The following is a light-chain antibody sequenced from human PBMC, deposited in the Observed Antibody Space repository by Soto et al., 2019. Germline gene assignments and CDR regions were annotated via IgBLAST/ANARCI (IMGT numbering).Light chain of an antibody. CDR1: QSVQFN. Sequence: AGTLYLYPAKGANLYSIASQSVQFNYVAWYQQKPGQGPRLLIYGASTRATDIPGRFSGSGSGTEFTLTISSLQSEDFAVYYCQQYNDWPLTSGGGTKVDVK. V-gene: IGKV3-15*01. J-gene: IGKJ4*01. CDR2: GAS. CDR3: QQYNDWPLT.